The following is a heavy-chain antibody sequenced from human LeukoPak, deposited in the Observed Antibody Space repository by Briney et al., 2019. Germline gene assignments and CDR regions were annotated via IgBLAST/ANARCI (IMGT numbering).Heavy chain of an antibody. D-gene: IGHD3-16*01. Sequence: GASVKVSCKVSGYTLTELSMHWVRQAPGKGLEWMGGFDPEDGETIYAQKFQGGVTMTEDTSTDTAYMELSSLRSEDTAVYYCATVGGVAGAPFDYWGQGTLVTVSS. CDR2: FDPEDGET. V-gene: IGHV1-24*01. CDR1: GYTLTELS. CDR3: ATVGGVAGAPFDY. J-gene: IGHJ4*02.